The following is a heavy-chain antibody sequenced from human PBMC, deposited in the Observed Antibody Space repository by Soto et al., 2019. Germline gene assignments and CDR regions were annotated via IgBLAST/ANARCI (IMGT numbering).Heavy chain of an antibody. V-gene: IGHV4-59*11. CDR3: ARVGSSGWSPDY. CDR2: VFYTGTT. CDR1: GGSISGHY. J-gene: IGHJ4*02. D-gene: IGHD6-19*01. Sequence: SETLSLTCTVSGGSISGHYWIWIRQSPGKGLEWIGYVFYTGTTNYNPSLKSRVTLSADTSKNQFSLRLSSVTAADTAVYYCARVGSSGWSPDYWGQGTLVTAPS.